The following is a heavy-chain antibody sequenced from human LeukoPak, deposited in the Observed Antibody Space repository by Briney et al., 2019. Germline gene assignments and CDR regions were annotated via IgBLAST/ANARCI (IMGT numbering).Heavy chain of an antibody. CDR1: GFTFSNAW. V-gene: IGHV3-15*01. CDR3: TTYRGWVRAVTRDDAFDI. Sequence: PGGSLRLSCAASGFTFSNAWMSWVSQAPGKGLEWVGRFKTKTDGGTTDYAAPVKGRFTISRDDSKNTLYLQMNSLKTEDTAVYYCTTYRGWVRAVTRDDAFDIWGQGTMVTVSS. J-gene: IGHJ3*02. CDR2: FKTKTDGGTT. D-gene: IGHD3-10*01.